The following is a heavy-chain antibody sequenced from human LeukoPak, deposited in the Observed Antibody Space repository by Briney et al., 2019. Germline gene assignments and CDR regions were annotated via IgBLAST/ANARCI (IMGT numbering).Heavy chain of an antibody. CDR2: ISSSSDYI. CDR3: PPHYYGSGSLSWLDP. V-gene: IGHV3-21*01. CDR1: GFIFSSFS. D-gene: IGHD3-10*01. Sequence: GGSLRLSCAASGFIFSSFSKNWVRQAPGKGLEWVSSISSSSDYIYYADSVKGRFTISRDNAKNSLYLQMNSLRAEDTAIYYCPPHYYGSGSLSWLDPWGQGTLVTVSS. J-gene: IGHJ5*02.